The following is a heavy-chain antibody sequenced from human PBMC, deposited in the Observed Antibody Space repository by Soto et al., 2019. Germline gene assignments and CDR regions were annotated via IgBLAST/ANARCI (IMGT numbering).Heavy chain of an antibody. V-gene: IGHV3-23*01. Sequence: GGSLRLSCAASGFTFSSYAMSWVRQAPGKGLEWVSAISGSGGSTYYADSVKGRFTISRDNSNNTLYLQMNSLRAEDTPVYYCAKGPKPAGYYYDSSGYQEISDPYYFDYWGQGTLVTVSS. CDR2: ISGSGGST. J-gene: IGHJ4*02. CDR1: GFTFSSYA. CDR3: AKGPKPAGYYYDSSGYQEISDPYYFDY. D-gene: IGHD3-22*01.